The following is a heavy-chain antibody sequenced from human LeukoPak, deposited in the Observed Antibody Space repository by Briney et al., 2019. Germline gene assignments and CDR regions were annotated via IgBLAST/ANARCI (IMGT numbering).Heavy chain of an antibody. V-gene: IGHV3-30*18. CDR2: ISYDGSNK. D-gene: IGHD2-2*01. CDR1: GFTSSSYG. J-gene: IGHJ1*01. CDR3: AKEGGYCSSTSCSYFQH. Sequence: GGSLRLSCAASGFTSSSYGMHWVRQAPGKGLEWVAVISYDGSNKYYADSVKGRFTISRDNSKNTLYLQMNSLRAEDTAVYYCAKEGGYCSSTSCSYFQHWGQGTLVTVPS.